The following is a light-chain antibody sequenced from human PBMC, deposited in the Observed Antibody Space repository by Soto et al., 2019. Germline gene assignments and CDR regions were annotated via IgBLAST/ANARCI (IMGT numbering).Light chain of an antibody. CDR1: QSVSTK. CDR2: GAT. Sequence: VMTQSPATLSVSPGERANLSCWASQSVSTKLAWYQQKPGQAPRLLIYGATTRATGIPAMFSGSGSGTEFTLTSSSLQSEDSAVYFCQQYNDCPRTFGQGTKVEIK. CDR3: QQYNDCPRT. V-gene: IGKV3-15*01. J-gene: IGKJ1*01.